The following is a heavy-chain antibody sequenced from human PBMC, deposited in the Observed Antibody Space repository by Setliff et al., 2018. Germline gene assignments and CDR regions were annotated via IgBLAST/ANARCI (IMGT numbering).Heavy chain of an antibody. CDR3: AKDRRNVLRFKWFDP. CDR2: INWDGRRT. J-gene: IGHJ5*02. Sequence: PGGSLRLSCAASGFTFNGHGMNWVRQAPGKGLEWVSTINWDGRRTGYTDSVKGRFTISRDNAKNSLYLQMNSLRAEDTAVYYCAKDRRNVLRFKWFDPWGQGTLVTVSS. V-gene: IGHV3-20*04. D-gene: IGHD3-3*01. CDR1: GFTFNGHG.